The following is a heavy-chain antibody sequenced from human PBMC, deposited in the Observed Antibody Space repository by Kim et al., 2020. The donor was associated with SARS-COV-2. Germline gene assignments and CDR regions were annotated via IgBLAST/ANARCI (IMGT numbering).Heavy chain of an antibody. Sequence: KTRHSQKFQGRVTISRDTSANTAYMELNSLTTEYTAFSYCARDMNPTVYDYWGQGTLVTVSS. CDR3: ARDMNPTVYDY. CDR2: KT. J-gene: IGHJ4*02. D-gene: IGHD4-4*01. V-gene: IGHV1-3*01.